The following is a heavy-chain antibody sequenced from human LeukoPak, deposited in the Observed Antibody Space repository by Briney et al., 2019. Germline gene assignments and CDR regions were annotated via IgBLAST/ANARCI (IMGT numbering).Heavy chain of an antibody. Sequence: GGSLRLSHVPASHTITITWIASARQAPGRGLEWVGNIDPDGNTKNYVDSVKGRFTFSRDNARSSLYLQMNNQRGEDPCVYYCTRDRGYGALGYWGEGTLVTVSS. CDR3: TRDRGYGALGY. J-gene: IGHJ4*02. D-gene: IGHD6-25*01. V-gene: IGHV3-7*01. CDR2: IDPDGNTK. CDR1: SHTITITW.